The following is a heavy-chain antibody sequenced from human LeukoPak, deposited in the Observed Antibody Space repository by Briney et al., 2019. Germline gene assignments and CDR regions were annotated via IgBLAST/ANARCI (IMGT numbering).Heavy chain of an antibody. CDR2: ISGSGDST. V-gene: IGHV3-23*01. CDR1: GFSFSSYV. Sequence: GGSLRLSCAASGFSFSSYVMTWVRQAPGKGLEWVSGISGSGDSTYYADSVKGRFTISRDKSKNTVYLQMNSLRAEDTAVYYCAKGRSRVVLGASDYWGQGTLSPSPQ. CDR3: AKGRSRVVLGASDY. J-gene: IGHJ4*02. D-gene: IGHD2-15*01.